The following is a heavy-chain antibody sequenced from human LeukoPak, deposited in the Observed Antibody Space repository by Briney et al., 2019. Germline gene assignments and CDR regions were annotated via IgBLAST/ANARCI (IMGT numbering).Heavy chain of an antibody. CDR3: ARSPVYSSSWYALTYYFDY. CDR1: GYTFTGYC. J-gene: IGHJ4*02. D-gene: IGHD6-13*01. V-gene: IGHV1-2*02. Sequence: ASVKVSCKASGYTFTGYCMHWVRQAPGQGLEWMGWINPNSGGTNYAQKFQGRVTMTRDTSISTAYMELSRLRSDDTAVYYCARSPVYSSSWYALTYYFDYWGQGTLVTVSS. CDR2: INPNSGGT.